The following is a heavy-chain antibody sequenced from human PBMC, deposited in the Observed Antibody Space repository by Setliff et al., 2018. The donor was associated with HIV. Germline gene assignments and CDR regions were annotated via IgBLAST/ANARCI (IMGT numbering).Heavy chain of an antibody. CDR1: GGSISTSNYY. CDR2: IYYSGST. Sequence: PSETLSFTCILSGGSISTSNYYWGWIRQPPGKGLEWIGSIYYSGSTYYTPSLKSRVTISVDTSKNQFSLKLSSVTAADTAVYYCARHFGWLPREIDYWGQGTLVTVSS. J-gene: IGHJ4*02. D-gene: IGHD5-12*01. V-gene: IGHV4-39*01. CDR3: ARHFGWLPREIDY.